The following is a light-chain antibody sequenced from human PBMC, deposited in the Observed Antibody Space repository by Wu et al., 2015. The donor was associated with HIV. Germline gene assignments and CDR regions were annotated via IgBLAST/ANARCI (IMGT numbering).Light chain of an antibody. Sequence: EIVMTQSPATLSVSPAERATLSCRASQSVSSNLAWYQQKPGQAPRLLIYGASTRASGIPARFSGSGSGTEFTLTISSMQSEDFAVYYCHQYNNWPPLYTFGQGTKLEIK. CDR3: HQYNNWPPLYT. CDR1: QSVSSN. J-gene: IGKJ2*01. V-gene: IGKV3-15*01. CDR2: GAS.